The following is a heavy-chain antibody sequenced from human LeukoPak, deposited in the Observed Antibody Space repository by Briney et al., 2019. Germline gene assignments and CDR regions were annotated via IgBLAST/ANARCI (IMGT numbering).Heavy chain of an antibody. CDR1: GFTFSDYY. D-gene: IGHD3-10*01. CDR3: ARELAGTFRGASYYFDY. V-gene: IGHV3-11*04. CDR2: ISSSGSTI. Sequence: GGSLRLSWAASGFTFSDYYMGWIRQAPGKGLGWVSYISSSGSTIYYADSVKGRFTISRDNANNSLYLQLNSLRAEDTAVYYCARELAGTFRGASYYFDYWGQGTLVTVSS. J-gene: IGHJ4*02.